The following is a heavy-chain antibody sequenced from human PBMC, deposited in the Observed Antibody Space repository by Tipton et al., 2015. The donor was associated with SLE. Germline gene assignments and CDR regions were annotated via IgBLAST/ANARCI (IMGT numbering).Heavy chain of an antibody. J-gene: IGHJ6*04. V-gene: IGHV3-23*01. D-gene: IGHD3-3*01. CDR1: GFTFSNYA. CDR3: AQDPSYSNSDFWSGYYMDV. Sequence: GSLRLSCAASGFTFSNYALNWVRQAPGEGLGWVSTITGSGSSRFHTDSVMGRFIIPRDNSKNMLYLQMNSLRAEDSAVYYCAQDPSYSNSDFWSGYYMDVWGKGTTVTVSS. CDR2: ITGSGSSR.